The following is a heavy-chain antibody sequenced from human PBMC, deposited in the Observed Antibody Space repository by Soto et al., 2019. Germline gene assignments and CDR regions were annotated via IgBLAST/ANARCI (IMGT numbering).Heavy chain of an antibody. CDR2: IYYSGST. CDR3: ARHSHLGRQYDILTGPFY. J-gene: IGHJ4*02. D-gene: IGHD3-9*01. V-gene: IGHV4-31*03. Sequence: PSETLSLTCTVSGGSISSGGYYWSWIRQHPGKGLEWIGYIYYSGSTYYNPSRKSRVTISVDTSKNQFSLKLSSVTAADTAVYYCARHSHLGRQYDILTGPFYWGQGTLVTVSS. CDR1: GGSISSGGYY.